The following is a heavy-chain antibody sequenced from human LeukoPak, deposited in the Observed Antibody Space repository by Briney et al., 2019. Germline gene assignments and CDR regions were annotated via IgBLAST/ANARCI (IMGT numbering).Heavy chain of an antibody. D-gene: IGHD3-10*01. CDR2: IYTSGST. CDR3: ARDGYYYGSGSYSLGYPLASFDY. CDR1: GGSISSYY. J-gene: IGHJ4*02. Sequence: SETLSLTCTVSGGSISSYYWSWIRQPAGKGLEWIGRIYTSGSTNYNPSLKSRVTMSVDTSKNQFSLKLSSVTAADTAVYYCARDGYYYGSGSYSLGYPLASFDYWGQGTLVTVSS. V-gene: IGHV4-4*07.